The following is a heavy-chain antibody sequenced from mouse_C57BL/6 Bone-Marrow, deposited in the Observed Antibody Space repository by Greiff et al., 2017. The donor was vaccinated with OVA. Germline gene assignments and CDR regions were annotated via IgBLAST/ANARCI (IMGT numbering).Heavy chain of an antibody. V-gene: IGHV2-5*01. CDR1: GFSLTSYG. CDR3: AKPYSNYEAWFAY. CDR2: IWRGGST. J-gene: IGHJ3*01. Sequence: VQLQQSGPGLVQPSQSLSITCTVSGFSLTSYGVHWVRQSPGKGLEWLGVIWRGGSTDYNAAFMSRLSITKDNSKSQVFFKMNSLQADDTAIYYCAKPYSNYEAWFAYWGQGPLVTVSA. D-gene: IGHD2-5*01.